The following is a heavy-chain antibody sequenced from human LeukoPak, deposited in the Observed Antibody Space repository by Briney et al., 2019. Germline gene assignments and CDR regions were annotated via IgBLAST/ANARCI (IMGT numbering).Heavy chain of an antibody. J-gene: IGHJ4*02. CDR1: GFSFSSYG. D-gene: IGHD5-24*01. CDR3: ARDFSLQLFDY. V-gene: IGHV3-33*01. Sequence: GRSLRLSCAASGFSFSSYGFHWVRQAPGKGLEWVAVIWSDGSYKYYADSVKGRFTISRDDSKNTLYLQMNSLRAEDTAVYYCARDFSLQLFDYWGQGTLVTVFS. CDR2: IWSDGSYK.